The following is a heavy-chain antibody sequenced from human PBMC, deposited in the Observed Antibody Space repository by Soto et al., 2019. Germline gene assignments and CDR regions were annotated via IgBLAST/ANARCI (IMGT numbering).Heavy chain of an antibody. D-gene: IGHD1-1*01. CDR1: GFNFISYE. V-gene: IGHV3-13*01. Sequence: PWGSLRLSCAASGFNFISYEMHFFRQSTVKCLEWVSGIGTTGSRYYPDSVNGRFTISRANAKNSLHLDMNNLRAGDTAVYYCTRGGSALDGDNPTYFDSWGQGTLVTVSS. CDR2: IGTTGSR. CDR3: TRGGSALDGDNPTYFDS. J-gene: IGHJ4*02.